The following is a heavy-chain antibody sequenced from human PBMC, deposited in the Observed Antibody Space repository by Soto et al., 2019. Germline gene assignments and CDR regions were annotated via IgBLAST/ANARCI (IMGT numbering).Heavy chain of an antibody. CDR3: ARPQFLWFGEQSTDAFDI. V-gene: IGHV3-74*01. Sequence: EVQLVESGGGLVQPGGSLRLSCAASGFTFSSYWMHWVRQAPGKGLVWVSRINSDGSSTSYADSVKGRFTISRDNAKNTLYLQMNSLRAEDTAVYYCARPQFLWFGEQSTDAFDIWGQGTMVTVSS. CDR2: INSDGSST. J-gene: IGHJ3*02. D-gene: IGHD3-10*01. CDR1: GFTFSSYW.